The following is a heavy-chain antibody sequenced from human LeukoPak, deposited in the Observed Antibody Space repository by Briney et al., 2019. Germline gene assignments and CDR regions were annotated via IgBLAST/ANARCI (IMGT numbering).Heavy chain of an antibody. V-gene: IGHV4-28*05. D-gene: IGHD3-10*02. Sequence: SETLSLTCGVSGYSISSGSWWGWIRQPPGKGLEWIGYIYYSGDIYYSPSLKSRVTMSVDTSKNQFSLKLSSVTAVDTAVYYCASVNVRGAPTRVDYWGQGTLVTVSS. J-gene: IGHJ4*02. CDR2: IYYSGDI. CDR3: ASVNVRGAPTRVDY. CDR1: GYSISSGSW.